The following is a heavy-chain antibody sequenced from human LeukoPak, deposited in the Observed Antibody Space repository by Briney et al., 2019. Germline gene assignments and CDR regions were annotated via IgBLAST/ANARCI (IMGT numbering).Heavy chain of an antibody. D-gene: IGHD1-26*01. CDR3: ARGHSHSGSPIDY. V-gene: IGHV1-69*13. CDR1: GATFGSHS. Sequence: SVKVSCKASGATFGSHSISWVRQAPGQGLEWMGGIVPMFGTDVYAQRFQGRVTVTADESTTTAYMELSRLRSDDTAVYYCARGHSHSGSPIDYWGQGTLVTVSS. CDR2: IVPMFGTD. J-gene: IGHJ4*02.